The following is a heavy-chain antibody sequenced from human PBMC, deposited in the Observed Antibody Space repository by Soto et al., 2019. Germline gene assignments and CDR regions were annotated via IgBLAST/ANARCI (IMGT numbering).Heavy chain of an antibody. CDR1: GYSFTSYW. CDR2: IDPSDSYT. D-gene: IGHD5-12*01. CDR3: ARLGSGRDGYTKEFWFDP. V-gene: IGHV5-10-1*01. J-gene: IGHJ5*02. Sequence: LVESLKISCKGSGYSFTSYWISWVRQMPGKGLEWMGRIDPSDSYTNYSPSFQGHVTISADKSISTAYLQWSSLKASDTAMYYCARLGSGRDGYTKEFWFDPWGQGTLVRVSS.